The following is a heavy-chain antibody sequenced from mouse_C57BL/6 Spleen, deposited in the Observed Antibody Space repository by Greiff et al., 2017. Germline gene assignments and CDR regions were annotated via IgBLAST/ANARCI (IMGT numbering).Heavy chain of an antibody. CDR2: IWSDGST. Sequence: QVNVKQSGPGLVAPSQSLSITCPFSGFSLTSYGIHWVRQPPGKGLGWLVVIWSDGSTTYNSALKSRLSISKDNSKSQVFLKMNSLQPDDTAMYCCARRGDYGGGAMDYWGQGTPVTVSS. J-gene: IGHJ4*01. CDR1: GFSLTSYG. D-gene: IGHD2-13*01. V-gene: IGHV2-6-1*01. CDR3: ARRGDYGGGAMDY.